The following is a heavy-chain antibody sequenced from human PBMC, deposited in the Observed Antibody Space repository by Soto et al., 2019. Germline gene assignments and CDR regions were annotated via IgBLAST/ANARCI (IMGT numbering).Heavy chain of an antibody. Sequence: SETLSLTCAVSGGSISSNDWWSWVRQPPGKGLEWIGEIFHSGSATYNPALRSRVPISVDKSNNQFSLRLSSVTAADTATYFCARTIRMPVAAAVHWCFDLWGRGTLVTVSS. D-gene: IGHD6-19*01. CDR1: GGSISSNDW. CDR2: IFHSGSA. CDR3: ARTIRMPVAAAVHWCFDL. V-gene: IGHV4-4*02. J-gene: IGHJ2*01.